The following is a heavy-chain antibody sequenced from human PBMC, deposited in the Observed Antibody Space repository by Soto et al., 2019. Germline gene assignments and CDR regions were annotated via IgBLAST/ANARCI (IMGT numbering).Heavy chain of an antibody. V-gene: IGHV1-18*01. CDR2: ISAYNGNT. D-gene: IGHD3-22*01. Sequence: QVQLVQSGAEVKKPGASVKVSCKASGYTFTSYSISWVRQAPGQGLEWMGWISAYNGNTNYAQKLQGRVTMTTDTSTSTAYMELRSLRSDDTAVYYCARDLLRYYDSSGLDAFDIWGQGTMVTVSS. CDR3: ARDLLRYYDSSGLDAFDI. J-gene: IGHJ3*02. CDR1: GYTFTSYS.